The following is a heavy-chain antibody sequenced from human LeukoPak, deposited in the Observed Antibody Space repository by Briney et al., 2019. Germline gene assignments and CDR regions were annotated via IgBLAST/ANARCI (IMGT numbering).Heavy chain of an antibody. V-gene: IGHV3-30-3*01. CDR3: ARARTAIEFVDWFDP. J-gene: IGHJ5*02. CDR1: GFTFSSYA. Sequence: GGSLRLSCAASGFTFSSYAMHWVRQAPGKGLEWVAVISYDGGNKYYADSVKGRFTISRDNSKNTLYLQMNSLRAEDTAVYYCARARTAIEFVDWFDPWGQGTLVTVSS. D-gene: IGHD1/OR15-1a*01. CDR2: ISYDGGNK.